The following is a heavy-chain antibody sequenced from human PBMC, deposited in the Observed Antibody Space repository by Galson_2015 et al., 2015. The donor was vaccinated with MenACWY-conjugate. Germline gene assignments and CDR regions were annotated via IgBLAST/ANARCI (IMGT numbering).Heavy chain of an antibody. CDR1: GFTFSSYW. J-gene: IGHJ4*02. D-gene: IGHD3-22*01. CDR3: ARDHDSSGPFDD. V-gene: IGHV3-7*03. Sequence: SLRLSCAASGFTFSSYWMSWVRQAPGKGLEWVASIKQDGSEKYYVDSVKGRFTISRDNAKNSLYLQMDSLRAEDTAVYYCARDHDSSGPFDDWGQGTLVTVSS. CDR2: IKQDGSEK.